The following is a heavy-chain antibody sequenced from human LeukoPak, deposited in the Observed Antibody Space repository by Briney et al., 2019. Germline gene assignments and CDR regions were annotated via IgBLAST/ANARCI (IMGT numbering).Heavy chain of an antibody. J-gene: IGHJ3*02. CDR2: ISGSGGST. D-gene: IGHD2-21*02. Sequence: GGSLRLSCAASGFTFTNYGFHWVRQAPGKGLEWVSAISGSGGSTYYADSVKGRFTISRDNSKNTLYLQMNSLRAEDTAVYYCAKDRGAYCGGDCYPDAFDIWGQGTMVTVPS. CDR1: GFTFTNYG. V-gene: IGHV3-23*01. CDR3: AKDRGAYCGGDCYPDAFDI.